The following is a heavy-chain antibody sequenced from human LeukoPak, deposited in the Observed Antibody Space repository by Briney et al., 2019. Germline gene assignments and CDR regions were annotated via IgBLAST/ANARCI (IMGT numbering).Heavy chain of an antibody. Sequence: SETLSLTCAVYGGSFSGYYWSWIRQPPGKGLEWIGEINHSGSTNYNPSLKSRVTLSVDTSKNQFSLKLSSVTAADTAVYYCARRLRYYDSSGYYHYFDYWGQGTLVTVSS. J-gene: IGHJ4*02. CDR1: GGSFSGYY. CDR3: ARRLRYYDSSGYYHYFDY. V-gene: IGHV4-34*01. D-gene: IGHD3-22*01. CDR2: INHSGST.